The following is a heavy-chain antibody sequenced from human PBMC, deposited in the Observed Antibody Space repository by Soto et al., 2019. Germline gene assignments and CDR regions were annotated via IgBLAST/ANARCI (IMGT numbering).Heavy chain of an antibody. CDR3: ATSANYNYVWGSYRQGAYFDY. D-gene: IGHD3-16*02. CDR2: INHGGSA. V-gene: IGHV4-34*01. Sequence: QVQLQQWGAGLLKPSETLSLTCAVYGGSFSGYYWSWIRQPPGKGLEWIGEINHGGSANYNPSLKSRVTIAVDTSKNQFSLTLSSVTAADTAVYYCATSANYNYVWGSYRQGAYFDYWGQGTLVTVSS. CDR1: GGSFSGYY. J-gene: IGHJ4*02.